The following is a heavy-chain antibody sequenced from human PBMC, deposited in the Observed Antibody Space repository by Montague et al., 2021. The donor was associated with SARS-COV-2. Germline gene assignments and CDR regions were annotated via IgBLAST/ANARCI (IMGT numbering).Heavy chain of an antibody. D-gene: IGHD3-16*02. V-gene: IGHV4-34*01. J-gene: IGHJ4*02. Sequence: SETLSLTCAVYGGSFSGYYWSWIRQPPEKGLEWIGEINQSGSTNYNPSLKSRVTISVDTSKNQFSLKLSSVTAADTAVYYCARRGSSVWEVTVGADLDYWGQGTLVIVSS. CDR1: GGSFSGYY. CDR2: INQSGST. CDR3: ARRGSSVWEVTVGADLDY.